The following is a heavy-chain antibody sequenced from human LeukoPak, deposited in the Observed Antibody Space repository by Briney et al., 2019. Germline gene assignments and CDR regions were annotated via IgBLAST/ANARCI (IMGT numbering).Heavy chain of an antibody. V-gene: IGHV4-34*01. D-gene: IGHD6-13*01. CDR2: INHSGST. CDR3: ASSLRSSWIDY. Sequence: EPSETLSLTRAVYGGSFSGYYWSWIRQPPGKGLEWIGEINHSGSTNYNPSLKSRVTISVDTSKNQFSLKLSSVTAADTAVYNCASSLRSSWIDYWGQGTLVTVSS. CDR1: GGSFSGYY. J-gene: IGHJ4*02.